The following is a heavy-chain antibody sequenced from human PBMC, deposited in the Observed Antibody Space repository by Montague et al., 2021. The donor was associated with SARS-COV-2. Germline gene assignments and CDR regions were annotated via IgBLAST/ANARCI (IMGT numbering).Heavy chain of an antibody. D-gene: IGHD2-2*01. Sequence: SETLSLTCAVYGGSFSGYYWSWIRQPPGKGLEWIGEINHSGRTYYNPSLKSRVTISVDTSKNQFSLKLSSVTAAYTAVYYCARHPLYCSSTCCYEHWFDSWGQGSLVNVS. CDR1: GGSFSGYY. CDR3: ARHPLYCSSTCCYEHWFDS. J-gene: IGHJ5*01. V-gene: IGHV4-34*01. CDR2: INHSGRT.